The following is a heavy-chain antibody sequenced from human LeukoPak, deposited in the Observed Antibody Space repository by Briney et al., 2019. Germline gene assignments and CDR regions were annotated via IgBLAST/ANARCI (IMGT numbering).Heavy chain of an antibody. J-gene: IGHJ4*02. D-gene: IGHD4-17*01. CDR2: IYPGDSDT. CDR1: GFRFPRLW. Sequence: GESLQIPLHGFGFRFPRLWLAWVRQMPGKGLEWMGIIYPGDSDTRYSPSFQGQVSISADQSMSTAYLQWNSPRASATAMYFCARGGGDGCYFDYWGQGTLVTVSS. V-gene: IGHV5-51*01. CDR3: ARGGGDGCYFDY.